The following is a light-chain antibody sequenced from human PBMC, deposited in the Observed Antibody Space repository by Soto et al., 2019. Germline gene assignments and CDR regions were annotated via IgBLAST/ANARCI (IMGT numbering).Light chain of an antibody. CDR2: SND. CDR1: SSNIGRYP. CDR3: AVWDASLKGRV. V-gene: IGLV1-44*01. J-gene: IGLJ3*02. Sequence: QAVVTQAPSASETPGQRVTISCSGSSSNIGRYPVNWYQHLPGTAPKLLIYSNDHRPSGVPDRFSGSKSGTSASLAISGLQSEDEADYYCAVWDASLKGRVFGGGTKLTVL.